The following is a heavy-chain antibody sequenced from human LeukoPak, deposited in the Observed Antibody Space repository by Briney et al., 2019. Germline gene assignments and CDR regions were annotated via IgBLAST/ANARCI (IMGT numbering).Heavy chain of an antibody. CDR3: ARGGGYNPFDY. CDR1: GYSITNGYY. J-gene: IGHJ4*02. V-gene: IGHV4-38-2*02. CDR2: IYYSGST. D-gene: IGHD5-24*01. Sequence: SETLSLTCTVSGYSITNGYYRGWIRQPPGKGLEWIGYIYYSGSTNYNPSLKSRVTISVDTSKNQFSLKLSSVTAADTAVYYCARGGGYNPFDYWGQGTLVTVSS.